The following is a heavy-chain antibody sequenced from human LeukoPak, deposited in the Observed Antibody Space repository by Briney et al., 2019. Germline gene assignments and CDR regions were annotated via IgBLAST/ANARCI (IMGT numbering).Heavy chain of an antibody. J-gene: IGHJ5*02. CDR3: AGDIAAINIPGSRLDP. Sequence: SETLSLTCAVSGGSLSGFYWSWIRQPPGKGLEWIGDVSHSGRTNYNPVLRSRVAVSVDMSKNQFSLRLRSVTAADTAVYFCAGDIAAINIPGSRLDPWGQGTLVTVSS. V-gene: IGHV4-34*01. D-gene: IGHD6-13*01. CDR2: VSHSGRT. CDR1: GGSLSGFY.